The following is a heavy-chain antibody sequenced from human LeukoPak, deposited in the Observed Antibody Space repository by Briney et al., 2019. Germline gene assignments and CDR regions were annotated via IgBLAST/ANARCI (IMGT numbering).Heavy chain of an antibody. D-gene: IGHD6-19*01. Sequence: GGSLRLSCAASGFTFSSYSMNWVRQAPGKGLEWASSISSSSIYIYYADSVKSRFTISRDKAKNSLYLQMNSLRAQDTAVYYCARAVTFDCWGQGTLVTVS. V-gene: IGHV3-21*01. CDR1: GFTFSSYS. J-gene: IGHJ4*02. CDR2: ISSSSIYI. CDR3: ARAVTFDC.